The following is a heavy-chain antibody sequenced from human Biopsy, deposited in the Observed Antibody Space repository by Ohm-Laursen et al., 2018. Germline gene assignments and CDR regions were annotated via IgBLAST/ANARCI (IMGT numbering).Heavy chain of an antibody. CDR1: GDSLSSGPDN. J-gene: IGHJ4*02. V-gene: IGHV4-61*01. CDR3: ARGRRTSGWPYFAN. CDR2: IYSGGNT. D-gene: IGHD6-19*01. Sequence: SDTLSLTCTVSGDSLSSGPDNWSWIRQPLGQGLEYIGFIYSGGNTNYNPSLQNRVTMSVDTSKNQFSLKLSSVIAADTAVYYCARGRRTSGWPYFANWGQGTLVIVSS.